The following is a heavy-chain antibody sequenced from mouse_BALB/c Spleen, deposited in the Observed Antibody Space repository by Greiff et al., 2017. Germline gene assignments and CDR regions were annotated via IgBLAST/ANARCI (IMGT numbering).Heavy chain of an antibody. Sequence: QVQLQQSGAELAKPGASVKMSCKASGYTFTSYWMHWVKQRPGQGLEWIGYINPSTGYTEYNQKFKDKATLTADKSSSTAYMQLSSLTSEDSAVYHCARDGYYDYYAMDYWGQGTSVTVSS. J-gene: IGHJ4*01. CDR2: INPSTGYT. CDR1: GYTFTSYW. CDR3: ARDGYYDYYAMDY. D-gene: IGHD2-3*01. V-gene: IGHV1-7*01.